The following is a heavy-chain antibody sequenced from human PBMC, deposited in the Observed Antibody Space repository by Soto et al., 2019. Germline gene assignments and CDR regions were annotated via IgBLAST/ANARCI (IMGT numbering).Heavy chain of an antibody. CDR1: GGSISSGGYY. CDR3: ARDGWGGNAGHFDY. V-gene: IGHV4-31*03. J-gene: IGHJ4*02. CDR2: IYYSGST. Sequence: SETLSLTCTVSGGSISSGGYYWSWIRQHPGKGLEWIGYIYYSGSTYYNPSLKSRVTISVDTSKNQFSLKLSSVTAADTAVYYCARDGWGGNAGHFDYWGQGTLVTSPQ. D-gene: IGHD2-15*01.